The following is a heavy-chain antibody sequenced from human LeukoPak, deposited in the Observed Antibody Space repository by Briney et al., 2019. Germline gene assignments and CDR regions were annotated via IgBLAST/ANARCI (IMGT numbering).Heavy chain of an antibody. CDR2: ISGSGDNT. CDR3: AKRAAGARALDY. D-gene: IGHD2-15*01. V-gene: IGHV3-23*01. CDR1: GFTFSIYA. J-gene: IGHJ4*02. Sequence: GGSLRLSCAASGFTFSIYAMNWVRQAPGEGLEWVSDISGSGDNTYYADSVKGRFTISRDNSKNTLHLQMNGLRDEDTAVYYCAKRAAGARALDYWGQGTLVAVFS.